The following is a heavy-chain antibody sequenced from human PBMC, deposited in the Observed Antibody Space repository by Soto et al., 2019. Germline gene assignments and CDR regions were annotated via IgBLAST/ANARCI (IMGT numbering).Heavy chain of an antibody. J-gene: IGHJ4*02. CDR2: ISGSGGST. D-gene: IGHD3-22*01. V-gene: IGHV3-23*01. Sequence: EVQLLESGGGLVQPGGSLRLSCAASGFTFRSYAMSWVRQATGKGLEWVSAISGSGGSTYYADSVKGRFTISRDNSKNTLYLQMNSLRADDTAVYYGAKVRAHYDRSGDYTNWGQGTLDTVSS. CDR1: GFTFRSYA. CDR3: AKVRAHYDRSGDYTN.